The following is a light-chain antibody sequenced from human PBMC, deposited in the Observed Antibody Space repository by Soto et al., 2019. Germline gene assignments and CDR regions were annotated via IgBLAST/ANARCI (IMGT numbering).Light chain of an antibody. CDR1: SSDVGGYNY. CDR3: RSYAGSNNFLYV. Sequence: QSALTQPPSASGSPGQSVTISCTGTSSDVGGYNYVSWYQQHPGKAPKLMIYEVSKRPSGVPDRFSGSKSGNTASLTVSGLQAEDEADYYCRSYAGSNNFLYVFGTGTKLTVL. CDR2: EVS. V-gene: IGLV2-8*01. J-gene: IGLJ1*01.